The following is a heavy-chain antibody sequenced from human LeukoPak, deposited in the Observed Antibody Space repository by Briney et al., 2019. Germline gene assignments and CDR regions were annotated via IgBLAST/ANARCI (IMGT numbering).Heavy chain of an antibody. J-gene: IGHJ4*02. CDR3: ARGGDYYEFDY. CDR1: GFTIRDFT. Sequence: GGSLRLSCKVSGFTIRDFTMNWVRQAPGKGLDWVSVIYSGGGTYYADSVKGRFTISRDNSKNTLYLHMNSLRAEDTAVYYCARGGDYYEFDYWGQGTLVTVSS. V-gene: IGHV3-66*01. D-gene: IGHD3-22*01. CDR2: IYSGGGT.